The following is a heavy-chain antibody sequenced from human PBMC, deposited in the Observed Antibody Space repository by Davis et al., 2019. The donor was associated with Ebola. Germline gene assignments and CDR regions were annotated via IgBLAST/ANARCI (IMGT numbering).Heavy chain of an antibody. Sequence: ASVKVSCKASGFPFTGYYIHWVRQAPGQGLEWMGWNNPNSDATKYAQKLRGKVTMTSDPSISTSFMEITSVTSDDTAMYFCARDSDSSSENAFDIWGQGTMITVSS. D-gene: IGHD6-6*01. V-gene: IGHV1-2*02. J-gene: IGHJ3*02. CDR1: GFPFTGYY. CDR2: NNPNSDAT. CDR3: ARDSDSSSENAFDI.